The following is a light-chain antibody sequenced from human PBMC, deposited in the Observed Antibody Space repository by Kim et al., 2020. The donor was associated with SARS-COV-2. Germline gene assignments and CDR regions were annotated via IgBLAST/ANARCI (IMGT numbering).Light chain of an antibody. V-gene: IGKV3-15*01. Sequence: DILIPPSPATLSVSPGERATLSCRASQSVSSNLAWYQQKPGQAPRLLIYGASTRATGIPARFSGSGSGTEFTLTISSLQSEDFAVYYCQQYNNWPITFGQGTRLEIK. CDR2: GAS. CDR1: QSVSSN. J-gene: IGKJ5*01. CDR3: QQYNNWPIT.